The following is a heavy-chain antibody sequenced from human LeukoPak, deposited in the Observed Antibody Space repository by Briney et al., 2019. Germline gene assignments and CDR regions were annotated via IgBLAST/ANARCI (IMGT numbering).Heavy chain of an antibody. CDR2: IGTAGDT. CDR1: GFTFSSYD. J-gene: IGHJ4*02. V-gene: IGHV3-13*01. CDR3: VRGPYCSGGSCYGHFDH. D-gene: IGHD2-15*01. Sequence: GGSLRLSCAASGFTFSSYDMYWVRQATGKGLEWVSAIGTAGDTYYPGSVKGRFTISRENAKNSLYLQMNSLRVGDTAVYYCVRGPYCSGGSCYGHFDHWGQGTLVTAPS.